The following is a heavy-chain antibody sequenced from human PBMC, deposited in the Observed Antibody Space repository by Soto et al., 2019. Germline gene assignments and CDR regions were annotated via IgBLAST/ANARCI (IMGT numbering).Heavy chain of an antibody. Sequence: KPSETLSLTCSVSGGSISNYYGSWIRQPPGKGLEWIGYIYYSGSTNYNPSLTSRVTISVDTSKNQFSLKLGSVTAADTAVYYCARVWHRCHTAWSDVWGPGTMATFSS. J-gene: IGHJ5*01. V-gene: IGHV4-59*01. D-gene: IGHD5-18*01. CDR2: IYYSGST. CDR1: GGSISNYY. CDR3: ARVWHRCHTAWSDV.